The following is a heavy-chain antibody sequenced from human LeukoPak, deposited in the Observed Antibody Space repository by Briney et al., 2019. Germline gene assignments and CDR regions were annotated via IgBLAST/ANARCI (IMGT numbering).Heavy chain of an antibody. D-gene: IGHD3-22*01. J-gene: IGHJ4*02. Sequence: ASVKVSCKASGGTFSSYAISWVRQAPGQGLEWMGIINPSGGSTTYAQKFQGRVTMTRDTSTSTVYMEQSSLRSEDTAVYYCARDYTSGYPFDYWGQGTLVTVSS. CDR1: GGTFSSYA. V-gene: IGHV1-46*01. CDR3: ARDYTSGYPFDY. CDR2: INPSGGST.